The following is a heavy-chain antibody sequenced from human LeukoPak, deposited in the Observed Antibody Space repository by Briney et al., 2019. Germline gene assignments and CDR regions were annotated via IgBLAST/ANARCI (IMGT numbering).Heavy chain of an antibody. CDR3: ATDYPRY. CDR1: GFTFSSYT. V-gene: IGHV3-15*01. CDR2: IKSKTDGGTT. J-gene: IGHJ4*02. Sequence: GGSLRLSCAASGFTFSSYTMNWVRQAPGKGLEWVGRIKSKTDGGTTDYAAFVKGRLIISRDDSKNMLYLQINSLKTEDTAVYYCATDYPRYWGQGTLVTVSS.